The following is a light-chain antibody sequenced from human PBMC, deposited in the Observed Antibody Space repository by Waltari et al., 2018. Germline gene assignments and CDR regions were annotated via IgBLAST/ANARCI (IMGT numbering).Light chain of an antibody. J-gene: IGLJ3*02. V-gene: IGLV2-14*03. CDR1: SSDVGGYNY. CDR2: DVS. Sequence: QSVLTQAASVSGSPGQPITISCTGTSSDVGGYNYVSWYQQHPGKAPKLIIYDVSNRPSGVSNRFSGSKSGNTASLTISGLQAEDEADYYCNSYASSNTRVFGGGTKLTVL. CDR3: NSYASSNTRV.